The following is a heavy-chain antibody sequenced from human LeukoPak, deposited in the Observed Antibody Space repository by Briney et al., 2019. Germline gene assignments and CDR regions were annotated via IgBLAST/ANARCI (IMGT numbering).Heavy chain of an antibody. J-gene: IGHJ5*02. CDR1: GGTFSSYA. CDR3: APETASNRYWFDP. CDR2: IIPIFGTA. D-gene: IGHD1-14*01. V-gene: IGHV1-69*05. Sequence: SSVKVSCKASGGTFSSYAISWVRQAPGQGLGWMGRIIPIFGTANYAQKFQGRVTITTDESTSTAYMELSSLRSEDTAVYYCAPETASNRYWFDPWGQGTLVTVSS.